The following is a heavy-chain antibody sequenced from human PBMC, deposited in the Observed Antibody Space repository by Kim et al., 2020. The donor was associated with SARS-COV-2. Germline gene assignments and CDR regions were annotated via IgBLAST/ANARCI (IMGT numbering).Heavy chain of an antibody. J-gene: IGHJ4*02. D-gene: IGHD6-13*01. V-gene: IGHV4-39*01. Sequence: TPSLKSRVTISLDTSKNHFSLKLSSVTAADTAVYYCARRTRIAADRSFDYWGQGTLVTVSS. CDR3: ARRTRIAADRSFDY.